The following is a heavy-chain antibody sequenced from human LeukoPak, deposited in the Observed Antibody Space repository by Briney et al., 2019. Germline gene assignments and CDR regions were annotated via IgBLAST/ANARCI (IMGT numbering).Heavy chain of an antibody. CDR1: GGSFSGYY. Sequence: SETLSLTCAVYGGSFSGYYWSWIRQPPGKGLEWIGEINHSGSTNYNPSLKSRVTISVDTSKNQFSLKLSSVTAADTAVYYCASTFIAAAGTGGWFDPWGQGTLVTVSS. D-gene: IGHD6-13*01. CDR3: ASTFIAAAGTGGWFDP. V-gene: IGHV4-34*01. CDR2: INHSGST. J-gene: IGHJ5*02.